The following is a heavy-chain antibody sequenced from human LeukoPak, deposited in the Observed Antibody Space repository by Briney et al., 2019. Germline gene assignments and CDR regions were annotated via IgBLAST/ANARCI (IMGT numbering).Heavy chain of an antibody. V-gene: IGHV6-1*01. CDR1: GDSVSSNSAA. CDR2: TYYRSKWHS. CDR3: ARMVGLVSDF. J-gene: IGHJ4*02. Sequence: SQTLSLTCAISGDSVSSNSAAWNWIRQPPSRGLEWLGRTYYRSKWHSYYAPSVKSRITINPDTSKNQFSLQLKSVTPDDTAVYYCARMVGLVSDFWGQGTLVTVSS. D-gene: IGHD3-10*01.